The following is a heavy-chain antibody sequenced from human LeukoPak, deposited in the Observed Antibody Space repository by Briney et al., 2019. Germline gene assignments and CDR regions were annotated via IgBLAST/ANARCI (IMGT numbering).Heavy chain of an antibody. V-gene: IGHV3-7*01. CDR2: IKQDGSEK. Sequence: PGGSLRLSCVASGFTFSSRDWMTWVRQAPGKGLEWVANIKQDGSEKNYVDSVKGRFTISRDNAKNSLYLQMNSLRAEDTAVYYCGRDYPSQYSGSPDAFDIWGQGTMVTVSS. CDR3: GRDYPSQYSGSPDAFDI. CDR1: GFTFSSRDW. D-gene: IGHD1-26*01. J-gene: IGHJ3*02.